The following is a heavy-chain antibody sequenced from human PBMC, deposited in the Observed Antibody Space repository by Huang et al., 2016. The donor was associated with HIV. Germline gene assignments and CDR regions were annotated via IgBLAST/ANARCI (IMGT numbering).Heavy chain of an antibody. V-gene: IGHV4-34*01. CDR1: GGSFSGDY. J-gene: IGHJ4*02. Sequence: VQLHQWGAGLLKPSETLSLTCAVYGGSFSGDYGSWIRQPPGKGLEWIGEITHSGSTNYNPSLKSRVTISEETSKNQFSLKLSSVTAADTAVYYCARAPHYGSGSYYYWGQGTLVTVSS. D-gene: IGHD3-10*01. CDR3: ARAPHYGSGSYYY. CDR2: ITHSGST.